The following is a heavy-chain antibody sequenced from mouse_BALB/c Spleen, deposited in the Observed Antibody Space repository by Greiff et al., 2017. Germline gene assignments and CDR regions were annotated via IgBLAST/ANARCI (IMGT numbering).Heavy chain of an antibody. CDR3: ARDMITTWFAY. D-gene: IGHD2-4*01. CDR2: ISDGGSYT. V-gene: IGHV5-4*02. CDR1: GFTFSDYY. Sequence: EVQLVESGGGLVKPGGSLKLSCAASGFTFSDYYMYWVRQTPEKRLEWVATISDGGSYTYYPDSVKGRFTISRDNAKNNLYLQMSSLRSEDTAMYYCARDMITTWFAYWGQGTLVTVSA. J-gene: IGHJ3*01.